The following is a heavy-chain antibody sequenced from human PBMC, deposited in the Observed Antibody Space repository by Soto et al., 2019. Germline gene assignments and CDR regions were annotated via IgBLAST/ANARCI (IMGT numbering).Heavy chain of an antibody. Sequence: GGSLRLSCAASGFTFSSYTMHWVRRAPGKGLEWVTLMSYDGSDKYYADSVKGRFTISRDNSQSRLYLQMNSLRADDTAVYYCERDPGSSGWNYGMDVWGQGTTVTVYS. CDR1: GFTFSSYT. V-gene: IGHV3-30-3*01. J-gene: IGHJ6*02. CDR2: MSYDGSDK. CDR3: ERDPGSSGWNYGMDV. D-gene: IGHD6-19*01.